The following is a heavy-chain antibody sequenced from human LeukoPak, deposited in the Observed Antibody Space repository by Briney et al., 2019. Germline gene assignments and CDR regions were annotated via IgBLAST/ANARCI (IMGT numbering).Heavy chain of an antibody. CDR3: ARGLPKIAAAGSLTNFYYYYYMDV. D-gene: IGHD6-13*01. V-gene: IGHV1-69*13. CDR2: IIPIFGTA. J-gene: IGHJ6*03. Sequence: SVKVSCKASGGTFSSYAISWVRQAPGQGLEWMGGIIPIFGTANYAQKFQGRVTITADESTSTAYMELSSLRSEDTAVYYCARGLPKIAAAGSLTNFYYYYYMDVWGKGTTVTISS. CDR1: GGTFSSYA.